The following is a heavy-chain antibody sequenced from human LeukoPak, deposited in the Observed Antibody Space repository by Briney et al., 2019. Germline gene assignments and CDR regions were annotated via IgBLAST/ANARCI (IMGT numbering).Heavy chain of an antibody. Sequence: SGPTLVKPTQTLTLTCTFSGFSLSTSGVGVGWIRQPPGKALEWPALIYWDDDKRYSPSLKSRLTITKDASKNQVVLTMTNMDPVDTATYYGAHRAAYGDYVALFDYWGQGTLVTVSS. CDR2: IYWDDDK. J-gene: IGHJ4*02. CDR1: GFSLSTSGVG. V-gene: IGHV2-5*02. D-gene: IGHD4-17*01. CDR3: AHRAAYGDYVALFDY.